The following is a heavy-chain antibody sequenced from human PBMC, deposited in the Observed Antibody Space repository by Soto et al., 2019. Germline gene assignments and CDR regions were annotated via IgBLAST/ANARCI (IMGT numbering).Heavy chain of an antibody. D-gene: IGHD1-26*01. CDR2: IKSKTDGGTT. CDR3: ARAVGATSSYYYYGMDV. J-gene: IGHJ6*02. CDR1: GLTFSNAW. V-gene: IGHV3-15*01. Sequence: PGGSLRLSCAASGLTFSNAWMSWVRQAPGKGLEWVGRIKSKTDGGTTDYAAPVKGRFTISRDDSKNTLYLQMNSLKTEDTAVYYCARAVGATSSYYYYGMDVWGQGTTVTVSS.